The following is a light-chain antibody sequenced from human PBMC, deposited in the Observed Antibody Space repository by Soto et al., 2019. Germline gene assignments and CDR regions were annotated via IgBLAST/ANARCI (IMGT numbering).Light chain of an antibody. CDR3: AVWDANLEGRV. Sequence: QSVLTQPPSVSGTPGQRVTLSCSGSTRNIGDHTVTWYQLLPGTAPKVLVYVNNKRPSGVPDRFSGSKSGTSASLAISGLQSEDEAAYYCAVWDANLEGRVFGTGTKVTV. J-gene: IGLJ1*01. CDR2: VNN. V-gene: IGLV1-44*01. CDR1: TRNIGDHT.